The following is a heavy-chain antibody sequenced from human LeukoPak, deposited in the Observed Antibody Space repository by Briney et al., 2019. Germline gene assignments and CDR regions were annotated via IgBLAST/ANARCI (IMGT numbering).Heavy chain of an antibody. D-gene: IGHD2-15*01. Sequence: GGSLRLSCAASGFTLSTYEMTWVRQAPGKGLEWVSFISSSTSHTLYADSVKGRFTIFRDTAKNSLYLQMNNLRGEDTALYYCARGIPSSTRAFDIWGQGTMVAVS. J-gene: IGHJ3*02. V-gene: IGHV3-48*03. CDR3: ARGIPSSTRAFDI. CDR2: ISSSTSHT. CDR1: GFTLSTYE.